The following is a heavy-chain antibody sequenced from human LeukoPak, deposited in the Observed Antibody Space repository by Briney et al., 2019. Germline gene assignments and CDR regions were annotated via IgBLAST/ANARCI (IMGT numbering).Heavy chain of an antibody. CDR3: AREGGSSFYSQFDY. D-gene: IGHD6-13*01. V-gene: IGHV3-33*08. CDR2: IWYDGSNK. CDR1: GGSFSGYY. Sequence: LSLTCAVYGGSFSGYYWSWIRQPPGKGLEWVAVIWYDGSNKYYADSAKGRFTISRDNSKNTLYLQMNSLRAEDTAVYYCAREGGSSFYSQFDYWGQGTLVTVSS. J-gene: IGHJ4*02.